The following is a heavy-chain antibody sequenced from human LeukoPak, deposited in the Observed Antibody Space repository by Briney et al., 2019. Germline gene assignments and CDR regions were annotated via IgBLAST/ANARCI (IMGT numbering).Heavy chain of an antibody. V-gene: IGHV3-7*01. J-gene: IGHJ4*02. CDR1: GSTFSSSW. D-gene: IGHD3/OR15-3a*01. Sequence: PGGSLRLSCAASGSTFSSSWMTWVRQAPGKGLEWVANIKEDGSEKYYVDSVQGRFTISRDNAQNSLYLQMNSLRAEDTAVYYCATGLYYFDYWGQGTLVTVSS. CDR2: IKEDGSEK. CDR3: ATGLYYFDY.